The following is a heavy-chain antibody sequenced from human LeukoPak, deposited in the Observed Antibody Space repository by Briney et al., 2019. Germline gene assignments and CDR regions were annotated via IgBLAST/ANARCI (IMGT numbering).Heavy chain of an antibody. D-gene: IGHD4/OR15-4a*01. CDR2: IWYDGSNE. Sequence: PGRSLRRSCAAPGFAFNTYAMHWVRQAPGKGLEWVAIIWYDGSNENYVDSVQGRFTIFRDNSKNTLYLQMNSLRAEDTAVYYCARNAYGGDIFDYWGQGTLVTVSS. CDR3: ARNAYGGDIFDY. V-gene: IGHV3-33*01. CDR1: GFAFNTYA. J-gene: IGHJ4*02.